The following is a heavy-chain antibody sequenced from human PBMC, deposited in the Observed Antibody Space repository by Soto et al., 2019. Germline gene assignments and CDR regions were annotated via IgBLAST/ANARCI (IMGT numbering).Heavy chain of an antibody. Sequence: GSLRLSCAASGFTFSSYWMSWVRQAPGKGLEWVANIKQDGSEKYYVDSVKGRFTISRDNAKNSLYLQMNSLRAEDTAVYYCASYGDYSENYYYYGMDVWGQGTTVTVSS. V-gene: IGHV3-7*03. CDR1: GFTFSSYW. D-gene: IGHD4-17*01. J-gene: IGHJ6*02. CDR2: IKQDGSEK. CDR3: ASYGDYSENYYYYGMDV.